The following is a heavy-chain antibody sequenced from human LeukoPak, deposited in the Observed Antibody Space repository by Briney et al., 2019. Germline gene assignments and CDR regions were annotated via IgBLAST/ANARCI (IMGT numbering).Heavy chain of an antibody. J-gene: IGHJ6*02. CDR3: ARGTGGRVATISYYYYGMDV. D-gene: IGHD5-12*01. Sequence: GGSLRLSCAASGFTFSDYYMSWLRQAPGKGLERVSYFSSSSSYTNYADSVKGRFTISRDNAKNSLYLQMNSLRAEDTAVYYCARGTGGRVATISYYYYGMDVWGQGTTVTVSS. CDR1: GFTFSDYY. CDR2: FSSSSSYT. V-gene: IGHV3-11*05.